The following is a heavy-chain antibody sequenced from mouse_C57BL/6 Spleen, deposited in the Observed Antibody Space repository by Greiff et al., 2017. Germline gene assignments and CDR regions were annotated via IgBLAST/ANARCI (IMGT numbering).Heavy chain of an antibody. Sequence: VQLVESGPELVKPGASVKISCKASGYAFSSSWMNWVKQRPGKGLAWLLRIYPGDGDTNYNGKFKGKAPLTADKSSSTAYMQLSSLTSEDSAVYFCARSLPFYYDYPYYAMDYWGQGTSVTVSS. J-gene: IGHJ4*01. CDR2: IYPGDGDT. D-gene: IGHD2-4*01. CDR3: ARSLPFYYDYPYYAMDY. V-gene: IGHV1-82*01. CDR1: GYAFSSSW.